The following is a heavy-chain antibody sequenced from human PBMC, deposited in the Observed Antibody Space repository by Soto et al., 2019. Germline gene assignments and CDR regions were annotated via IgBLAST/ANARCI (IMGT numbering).Heavy chain of an antibody. CDR3: ARQDGYNSSHLEY. D-gene: IGHD1-1*01. CDR2: IFWNDEK. Sequence: QNTLKESGPTLVKPTQTLTLTCTFSGFSLSTSGVGVAWVRQPPGQALEWLAFIFWNDEKHYRPSLKSRVTIINATSKNQVVLTTTNVSPIDTGTYYCARQDGYNSSHLEYWFQGALVTVSS. V-gene: IGHV2-5*01. CDR1: GFSLSTSGVG. J-gene: IGHJ4*02.